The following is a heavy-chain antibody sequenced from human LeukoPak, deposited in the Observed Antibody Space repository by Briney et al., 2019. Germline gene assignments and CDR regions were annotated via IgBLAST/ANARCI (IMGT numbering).Heavy chain of an antibody. J-gene: IGHJ5*02. CDR2: ISGSGGST. CDR1: GFTFSSYA. D-gene: IGHD2-2*01. Sequence: GALRLSCAASGFTFSSYAMSWVRQAPGKGLEWVSAISGSGGSTYYADSVKGRFTISRDNSKNTLYLQMNSLGAEDTAVYYCAKVYCSSTSCPSYNWFDPWGQGTLVTVSS. V-gene: IGHV3-23*01. CDR3: AKVYCSSTSCPSYNWFDP.